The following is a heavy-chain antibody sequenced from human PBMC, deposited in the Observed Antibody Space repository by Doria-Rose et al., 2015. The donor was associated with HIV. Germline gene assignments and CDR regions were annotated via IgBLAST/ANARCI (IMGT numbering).Heavy chain of an antibody. CDR2: IFSDDER. V-gene: IGHV2-26*01. CDR3: ARIKSSRWYHKYYFDF. Sequence: SGPVLVKPTETLTLTCTVSGVSLSSPGMGVSWIRQPPGKALERLGNIFSDDERSYTTSPKSRLTISRGTSKSQVVLTMTDMDPVDTATYYCARIKSSRWYHKYYFDFWGQGTLVIVSA. J-gene: IGHJ4*02. CDR1: GVSLSSPGMG. D-gene: IGHD6-13*01.